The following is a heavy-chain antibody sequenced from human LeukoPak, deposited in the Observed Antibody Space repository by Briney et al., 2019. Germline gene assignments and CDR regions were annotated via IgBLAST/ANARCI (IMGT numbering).Heavy chain of an antibody. D-gene: IGHD2-2*01. J-gene: IGHJ6*03. CDR3: ARDGYCSSTSCYRYYYYMDV. V-gene: IGHV4-39*02. CDR2: IYYSGST. CDR1: GGSISSSSYY. Sequence: PSETLSLTCTVSGGSISSSSYYWGWIRQPPGKGLEWIGSIYYSGSTYYNPSLKSRVTISVDTSKNQFSLKLSSVTAADTAVYYCARDGYCSSTSCYRYYYYMDVWGKGTTVTISS.